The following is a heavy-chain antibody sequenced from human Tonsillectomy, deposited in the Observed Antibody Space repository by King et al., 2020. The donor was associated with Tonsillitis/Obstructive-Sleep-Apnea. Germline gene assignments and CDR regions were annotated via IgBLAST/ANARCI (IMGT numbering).Heavy chain of an antibody. Sequence: VQLVESGGGLVKPGGSLRLSCAASGFTFSSYSMNWVRQAPGKGLEWVSSISSSSSYIYYADSVKGRFTISRDNAKNSLYLQMNSLRAEDTAVYYCAGYGIAATNYYYYGMDVWGQGTTVTVS. J-gene: IGHJ6*02. CDR3: AGYGIAATNYYYYGMDV. CDR2: ISSSSSYI. D-gene: IGHD2-15*01. CDR1: GFTFSSYS. V-gene: IGHV3-21*01.